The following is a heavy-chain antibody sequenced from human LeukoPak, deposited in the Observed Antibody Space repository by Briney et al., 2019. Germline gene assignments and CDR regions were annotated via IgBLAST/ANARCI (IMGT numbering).Heavy chain of an antibody. CDR1: GGSISSYL. CDR3: ARDKSLRGNWFGNDY. D-gene: IGHD3-10*01. J-gene: IGHJ4*02. Sequence: SETLSLTCTVSGGSISSYLWSWIRQSPGKGPEWIGYISSSGRTNYNPSLTSRVTISVDTSKNQLSLKLRSVTPADSAVYYCARDKSLRGNWFGNDYWGQGTLVTVSS. V-gene: IGHV4-59*01. CDR2: ISSSGRT.